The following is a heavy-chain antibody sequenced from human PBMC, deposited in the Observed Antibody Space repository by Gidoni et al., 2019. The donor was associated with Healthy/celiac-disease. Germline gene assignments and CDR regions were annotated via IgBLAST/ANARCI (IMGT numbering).Heavy chain of an antibody. J-gene: IGHJ3*02. CDR2: ISAYNGNT. CDR3: ARPAGIMITFGGVIATSGAFDI. Sequence: QVQLVQSGAEVKKPGASVKVSCKASGYTFTCYGISWVRQAPGQGLEWMGWISAYNGNTNYAQKLQGRVTMTTDTSTSTAYMELRSLRSDDTAVYYCARPAGIMITFGGVIATSGAFDIWGQGTMVTVSS. D-gene: IGHD3-16*02. V-gene: IGHV1-18*01. CDR1: GYTFTCYG.